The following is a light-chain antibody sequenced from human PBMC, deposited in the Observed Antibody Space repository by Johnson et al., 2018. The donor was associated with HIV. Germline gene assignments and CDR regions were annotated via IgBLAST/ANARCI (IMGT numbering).Light chain of an antibody. Sequence: QSVLTQPPSVSAAPGQKVTISCSGSSSNIGNNYVSWYQQLPGTAPKLLIYENNKRPSGIPDRFSGSKSGTSATLGITGLQTGDEADYHCGTGDSSLSAGGFVFGTGTKVTVL. CDR1: SSNIGNNY. CDR2: ENN. J-gene: IGLJ1*01. V-gene: IGLV1-51*02. CDR3: GTGDSSLSAGGFV.